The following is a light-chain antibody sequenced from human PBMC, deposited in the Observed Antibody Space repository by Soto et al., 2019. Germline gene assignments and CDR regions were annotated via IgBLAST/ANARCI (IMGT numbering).Light chain of an antibody. J-gene: IGLJ1*01. CDR2: EVT. V-gene: IGLV2-8*01. CDR1: SSDVGYYDY. Sequence: QSVLTQPPSASGFPGQSVTISCTGTSSDVGYYDYVSWYQQHPGKAPKLVIYEVTKRPSGVPDRVSASKSGNTASLTLSGLRAEDEADYYCSSYAGSNNFVFGSGTKVTVL. CDR3: SSYAGSNNFV.